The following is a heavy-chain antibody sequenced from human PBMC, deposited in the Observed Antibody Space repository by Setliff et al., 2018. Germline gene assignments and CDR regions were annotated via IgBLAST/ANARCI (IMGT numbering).Heavy chain of an antibody. D-gene: IGHD3-10*01. J-gene: IGHJ4*02. V-gene: IGHV3-53*01. CDR3: RQWFRELWRDY. CDR1: VFTVSPND. CDR2: LYDDGSE. Sequence: ETLSLSCAASVFTVSPNDMSWARQAPGKGLEWISLLYDDGSEFYSDSVKGRFTISRDTSKNMLYLQMTSLKPEDSAVYYCRQWFRELWRDYWGQGTLVTVSS.